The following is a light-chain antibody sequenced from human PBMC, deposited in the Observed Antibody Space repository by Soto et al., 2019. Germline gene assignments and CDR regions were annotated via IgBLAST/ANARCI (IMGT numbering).Light chain of an antibody. CDR1: SSNIGAGHD. Sequence: QSVLTQPPSVSGAPGQRVTISCTGSSSNIGAGHDVHWYQHLPGTAPKLLIYGNSNRPSGVPDRFSGSKSGTSASLAITGLQAEDEADYYCQSYDSSLSGSVFGGGTKVTVL. CDR3: QSYDSSLSGSV. J-gene: IGLJ3*02. V-gene: IGLV1-40*01. CDR2: GNS.